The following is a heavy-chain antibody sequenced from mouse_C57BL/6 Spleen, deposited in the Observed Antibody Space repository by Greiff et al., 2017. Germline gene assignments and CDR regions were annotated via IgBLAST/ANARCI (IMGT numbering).Heavy chain of an antibody. Sequence: EVQRVESGPGLVKPSQSLSLTCSVTGYSITSGYYWNWIRQFPGNKLEWMGYISYDGSNNYNPSLKNRISITRDTSKNQFFLKLNSVTTEDTATYYCATYDGYYVHWFDYWGQGTTLTVSS. CDR2: ISYDGSN. CDR1: GYSITSGYY. V-gene: IGHV3-6*01. J-gene: IGHJ2*01. D-gene: IGHD2-3*01. CDR3: ATYDGYYVHWFDY.